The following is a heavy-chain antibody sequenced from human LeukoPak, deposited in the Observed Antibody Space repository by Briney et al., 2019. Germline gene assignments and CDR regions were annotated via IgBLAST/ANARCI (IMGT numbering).Heavy chain of an antibody. J-gene: IGHJ5*02. Sequence: PSETLSLTCTVSGGSISSYYWSWIRQPPGKGLEWIGYIYYSGSTNYNPSLKSRVTISVDTSKNQFSLKLSSVTAADTAVYYCARRASSSWYKEYNWFDPWGQRTLVTVSS. CDR2: IYYSGST. D-gene: IGHD6-13*01. CDR3: ARRASSSWYKEYNWFDP. V-gene: IGHV4-59*08. CDR1: GGSISSYY.